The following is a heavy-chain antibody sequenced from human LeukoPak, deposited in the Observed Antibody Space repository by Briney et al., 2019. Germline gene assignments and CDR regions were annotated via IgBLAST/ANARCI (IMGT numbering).Heavy chain of an antibody. CDR1: GFTFSRYW. CDR2: IKQGGSEI. V-gene: IGHV3-7*01. D-gene: IGHD3-10*01. J-gene: IGHJ4*02. Sequence: GGSLRLSCVGSGFTFSRYWMSWVRQAPGKGLEYVALIKQGGSEIYHMDSVKGRFTISRDDAKNSLYLQMNSLRVEDTAVYYCARDREFESGSEGDYWGQGTLVTVSS. CDR3: ARDREFESGSEGDY.